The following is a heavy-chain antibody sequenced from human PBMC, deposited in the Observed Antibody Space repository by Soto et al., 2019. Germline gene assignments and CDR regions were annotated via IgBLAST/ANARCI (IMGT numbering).Heavy chain of an antibody. D-gene: IGHD1-26*01. CDR3: ASGSYDY. V-gene: IGHV3-30-3*01. J-gene: IGHJ4*02. Sequence: GGSLRLSCAASGFTFSSYAMHWVRQAPGKGLEWVAVISYDGSNKYYADSVKGRFTISRENSKNTLYLQMNSLRAEDTAVYYCASGSYDYWGQGTLVTVSS. CDR2: ISYDGSNK. CDR1: GFTFSSYA.